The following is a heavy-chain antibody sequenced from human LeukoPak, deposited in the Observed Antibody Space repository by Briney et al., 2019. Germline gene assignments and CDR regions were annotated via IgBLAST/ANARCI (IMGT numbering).Heavy chain of an antibody. V-gene: IGHV3-21*01. Sequence: GGSLRLSCAASRFNLSAYTMNWVRQAPGKGLEWVSSISSSSSYIYYADSVKGRFTISRDNAKNSLYLQMNSLRAEDTAVYYCARDIYYDSSGYYGRRSSDAFDIWGQGTMVTVSS. J-gene: IGHJ3*02. CDR3: ARDIYYDSSGYYGRRSSDAFDI. CDR2: ISSSSSYI. CDR1: RFNLSAYT. D-gene: IGHD3-22*01.